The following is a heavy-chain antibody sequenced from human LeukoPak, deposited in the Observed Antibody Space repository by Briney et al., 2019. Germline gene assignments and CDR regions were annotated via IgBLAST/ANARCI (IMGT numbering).Heavy chain of an antibody. CDR1: GGSISSYY. V-gene: IGHV4-4*07. J-gene: IGHJ6*02. Sequence: SETLSLTCTVSGGSISSYYWSWIRQPAGKGLEWIGRIYTSGSTNYNPSLKSRVTMSVDTSKNQFSLKLSSVTAADTAVCYCARDRVPYYYYGMDVWGQGTTVTVSS. D-gene: IGHD3-10*01. CDR2: IYTSGST. CDR3: ARDRVPYYYYGMDV.